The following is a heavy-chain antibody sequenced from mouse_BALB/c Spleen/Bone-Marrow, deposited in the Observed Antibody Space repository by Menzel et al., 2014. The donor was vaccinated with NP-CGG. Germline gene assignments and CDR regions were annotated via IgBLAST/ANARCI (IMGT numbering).Heavy chain of an antibody. D-gene: IGHD2-3*01. V-gene: IGHV1-69*02. CDR1: GYTFTSYW. Sequence: VQLQESGAELVKPGASVKLSCKASGYTFTSYWMHWVKQRPGQGLEWIGEIDPSDSYTNYNQKFKGKATLTVDKSSSTAYMQLSSLTSEDPAVYYCARWLLGYAMDYWGQGTSVTVSS. CDR3: ARWLLGYAMDY. J-gene: IGHJ4*01. CDR2: IDPSDSYT.